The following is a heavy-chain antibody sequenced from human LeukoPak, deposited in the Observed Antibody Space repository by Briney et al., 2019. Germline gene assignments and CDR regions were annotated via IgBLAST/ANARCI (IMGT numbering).Heavy chain of an antibody. V-gene: IGHV1-18*04. CDR3: ARDWGYYGSGSYYVLGF. CDR2: SSAYTVKT. Sequence: ASVRVSCKASGYTFTSYGISWVRQAPGQGHEWRGWSSAYTVKTNYAQKLQGRVTMTPDTSTSTAYMELMSVRYDCTAVYYCARDWGYYGSGSYYVLGFWGQGTLVTVSS. CDR1: GYTFTSYG. D-gene: IGHD3-10*01. J-gene: IGHJ4*02.